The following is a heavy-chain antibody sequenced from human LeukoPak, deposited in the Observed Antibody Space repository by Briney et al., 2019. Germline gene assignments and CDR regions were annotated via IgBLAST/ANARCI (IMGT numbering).Heavy chain of an antibody. Sequence: SETLSLTCAVYGGSFSGHYWSWIRQPPGKGLEWIGEINHSRSTYYNPSLKSRVTISVDTSKNQFSLKLSSVTAADTAVYYCARGPGWLVHRLLRLPSSGDAFDIWGQGTMVTVSS. CDR3: ARGPGWLVHRLLRLPSSGDAFDI. D-gene: IGHD6-19*01. CDR1: GGSFSGHY. J-gene: IGHJ3*02. CDR2: INHSRST. V-gene: IGHV4-34*01.